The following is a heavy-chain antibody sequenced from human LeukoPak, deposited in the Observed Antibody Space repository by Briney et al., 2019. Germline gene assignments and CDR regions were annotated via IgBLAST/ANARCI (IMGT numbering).Heavy chain of an antibody. Sequence: GGSLRLSCEASGFSFSDHWMGWVRRAPGKGWDCVANIKHDGSGKEYVDSVKGRFTISRDNAKNSVYLEMSSLRAEDTAVYYCAKWRWRQSEYEDWGQGTLVTVSS. V-gene: IGHV3-7*01. J-gene: IGHJ4*02. D-gene: IGHD5-24*01. CDR2: IKHDGSGK. CDR3: AKWRWRQSEYED. CDR1: GFSFSDHW.